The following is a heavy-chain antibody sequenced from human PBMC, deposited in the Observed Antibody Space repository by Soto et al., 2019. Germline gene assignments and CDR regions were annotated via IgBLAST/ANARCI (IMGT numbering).Heavy chain of an antibody. CDR3: SSDFDY. Sequence: ESLILSVAASGFTFSSDSMNWVRQAPGKGLEWVSYISSSSSTIYYADSVKGRFTISRDNAKNSLYLQMNSLRDEDTAVYYCSSDFDYWGQGTLVTVSS. D-gene: IGHD2-15*01. CDR1: GFTFSSDS. CDR2: ISSSSSTI. J-gene: IGHJ4*02. V-gene: IGHV3-48*02.